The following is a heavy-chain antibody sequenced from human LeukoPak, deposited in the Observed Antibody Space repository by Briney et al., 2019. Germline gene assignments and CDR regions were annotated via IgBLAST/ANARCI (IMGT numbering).Heavy chain of an antibody. CDR1: GGSISSSGHY. CDR3: ARGPISPYYYYMDV. J-gene: IGHJ6*03. CDR2: FYYSATS. Sequence: SETLSLTCSVSGGSISSSGHYWGWIRQSPGKGLEWIGSFYYSATSYYNPSLKSRVTMSVDTSKNQFSLKLSSVTAADTAVYYCARGPISPYYYYMDVWGKGTTVTVSS. V-gene: IGHV4-39*07. D-gene: IGHD3-3*01.